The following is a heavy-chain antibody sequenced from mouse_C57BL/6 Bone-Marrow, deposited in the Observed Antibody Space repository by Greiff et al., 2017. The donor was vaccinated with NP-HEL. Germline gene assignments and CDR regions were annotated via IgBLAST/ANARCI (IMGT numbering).Heavy chain of an antibody. CDR3: ARFYRFYAMDY. J-gene: IGHJ4*01. CDR2: IHPNSGST. V-gene: IGHV1-64*01. CDR1: GYTFTSYW. Sequence: QVQLQQPGAELVKPGASVKLSCKASGYTFTSYWMHWVKQRPGQGLEWIGMIHPNSGSTNYNEKFKSKATLTVDKSSSTAYMHLSSLTAEDSAVYYCARFYRFYAMDYGGQGTSVTVSS. D-gene: IGHD2-1*01.